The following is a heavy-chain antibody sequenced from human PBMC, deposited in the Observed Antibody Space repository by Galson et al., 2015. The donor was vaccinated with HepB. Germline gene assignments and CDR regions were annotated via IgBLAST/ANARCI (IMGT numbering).Heavy chain of an antibody. Sequence: SVKVSCKASGYTFTGYYMHWVRQAPGQGLEWMGWINPNSGGTNYAQKFQGWVTMTRDTSISTAYMELSRLRSDDTAVYYCARALGAAAGTELDYWGQGTLVTVSS. D-gene: IGHD6-13*01. J-gene: IGHJ4*02. CDR2: INPNSGGT. CDR3: ARALGAAAGTELDY. V-gene: IGHV1-2*04. CDR1: GYTFTGYY.